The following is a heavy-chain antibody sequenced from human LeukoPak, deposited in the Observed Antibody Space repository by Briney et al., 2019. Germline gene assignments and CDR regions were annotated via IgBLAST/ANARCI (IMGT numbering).Heavy chain of an antibody. J-gene: IGHJ5*02. CDR2: IYYSGST. CDR1: GGSISSYY. D-gene: IGHD3-10*01. Sequence: SETLSLTCTVSGGSISSYYWSWIRQPPGKGLEWIGYIYYSGSTNYNPSLKSRVTISVDTSKNQFSLKLSSVTAADTAVYYCARFVYEVVAGAYWNWFDPWGQGTLVTVSS. V-gene: IGHV4-59*12. CDR3: ARFVYEVVAGAYWNWFDP.